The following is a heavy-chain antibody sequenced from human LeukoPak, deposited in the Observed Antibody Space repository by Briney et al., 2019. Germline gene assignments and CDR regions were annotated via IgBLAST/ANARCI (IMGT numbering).Heavy chain of an antibody. CDR2: IYHSGST. V-gene: IGHV4-38-2*02. Sequence: PSETLSLTCTVSGYSISSGYYWGWIRQPPGKGLEWIGSIYHSGSTNYNPSLKSRVTISVDTSKNQFSLKLSSVTAADTAVYYCARVGWELPFDYWGQGSLVTVSS. CDR1: GYSISSGYY. CDR3: ARVGWELPFDY. D-gene: IGHD1-26*01. J-gene: IGHJ4*02.